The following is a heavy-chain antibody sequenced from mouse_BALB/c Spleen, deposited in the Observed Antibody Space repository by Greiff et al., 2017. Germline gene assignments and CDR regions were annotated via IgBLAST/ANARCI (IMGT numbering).Heavy chain of an antibody. V-gene: IGHV5-15*02. CDR2: ISNLAYSI. CDR3: ARVGKGAMDY. Sequence: EVKLMESGGGLVQPGGSRKLSCAASGFTFSDYGMAWVRQAPGKGPEWVAFISNLAYSIYYADTVTGRFTISRENAKNTLYLEMSSLRSEDTAMYYCARVGKGAMDYWGQGTSVTVSS. D-gene: IGHD2-1*01. CDR1: GFTFSDYG. J-gene: IGHJ4*01.